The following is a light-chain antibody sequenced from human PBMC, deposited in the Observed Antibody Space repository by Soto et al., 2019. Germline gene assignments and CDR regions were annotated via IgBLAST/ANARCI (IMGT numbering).Light chain of an antibody. V-gene: IGLV2-11*01. CDR2: DVT. J-gene: IGLJ1*01. Sequence: QSVLTQPRSVSGSPGQSVTISCTGTSSDVGSYDFVSWYQQHPGKAPKLMIYDVTKRPSGVPDRFSGSKSGNTASLTISGLQAEDEADYYCCSYAGSYNYVFASGTRSPS. CDR3: CSYAGSYNYV. CDR1: SSDVGSYDF.